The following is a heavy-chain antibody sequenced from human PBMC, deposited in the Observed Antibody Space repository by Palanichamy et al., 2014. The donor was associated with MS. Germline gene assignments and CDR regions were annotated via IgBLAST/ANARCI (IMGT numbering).Heavy chain of an antibody. CDR3: ARRPLSWFDP. CDR1: GFSISSGDF. Sequence: QLQESGPGLVKPSETLSLTCAVSGFSISSGDFWDWIRQPPGKGLEWIGSISHSLNLYYNPSLRGRVSISMDASQNHFSLNLMSATAADTAVYYCARRPLSWFDPWGQGILVTVSS. CDR2: ISHSLNL. J-gene: IGHJ5*02. V-gene: IGHV4-38-2*01.